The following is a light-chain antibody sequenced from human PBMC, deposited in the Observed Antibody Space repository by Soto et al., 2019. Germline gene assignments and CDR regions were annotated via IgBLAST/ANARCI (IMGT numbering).Light chain of an antibody. CDR3: QQYNSYSWT. J-gene: IGKJ1*01. CDR1: QSISSW. CDR2: RAS. Sequence: DIQMTQSPSTLSASVGDRVTITCRASQSISSWLAWYQQKPGKAPKLLIYRASSLESGVPSRFSGSGSGTEFILTISSLQPDDFAPYSCQQYNSYSWTFGQGTKVEIK. V-gene: IGKV1-5*03.